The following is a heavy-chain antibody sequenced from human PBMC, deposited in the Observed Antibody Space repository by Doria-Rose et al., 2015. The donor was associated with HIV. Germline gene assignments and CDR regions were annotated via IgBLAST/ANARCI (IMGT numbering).Heavy chain of an antibody. V-gene: IGHV4-34*01. J-gene: IGHJ6*02. Sequence: QVQLQQWDAGLVKPSETLSLTCAVFGGSFSGYYWSWIRQPPGKGLEWIGEINHSGSTNYTTSFKSRFTISLDTSMTLFALMLSYVTAADTAVYYCARGLLRGGWNDVDYYYGMDVWGQGTTVTVSS. D-gene: IGHD1-1*01. CDR2: INHSGST. CDR1: GGSFSGYY. CDR3: ARGLLRGGWNDVDYYYGMDV.